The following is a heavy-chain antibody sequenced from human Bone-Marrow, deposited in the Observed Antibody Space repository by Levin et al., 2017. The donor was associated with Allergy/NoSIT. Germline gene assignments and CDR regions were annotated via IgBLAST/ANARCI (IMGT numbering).Heavy chain of an antibody. CDR1: GFTFTRYI. CDR3: ARAPYDEESSVEHLDY. D-gene: IGHD3-22*01. J-gene: IGHJ4*02. Sequence: GGSLRLSCAASGFTFTRYIMNWVRQAPGKGLEWVASISISITYLHYADLVKGRFTISRDNARNSLYLHMNTLRAEDTAVYYCARAPYDEESSVEHLDYWGQGTLVTVSS. V-gene: IGHV3-21*01. CDR2: ISISITYL.